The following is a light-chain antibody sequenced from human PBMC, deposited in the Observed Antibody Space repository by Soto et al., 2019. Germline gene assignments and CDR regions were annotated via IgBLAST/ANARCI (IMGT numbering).Light chain of an antibody. Sequence: EIVLTQSPATLSLSPGERATLSCRASQSVSSYLAWYQQKHGQAPRLLIYDASNRATGIPARFSGSGSATYFTLTISSLEHEDVAVYYWQHRSNWPPWTFGQGTKVEIK. V-gene: IGKV3-11*01. CDR2: DAS. CDR1: QSVSSY. CDR3: QHRSNWPPWT. J-gene: IGKJ1*01.